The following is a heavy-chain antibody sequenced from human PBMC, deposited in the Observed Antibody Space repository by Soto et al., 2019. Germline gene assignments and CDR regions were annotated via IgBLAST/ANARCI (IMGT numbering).Heavy chain of an antibody. CDR2: ISPMFGAA. V-gene: IGHV1-69*19. J-gene: IGHJ4*02. CDR1: GGTFNTYA. CDR3: AREVQVHTPAFVY. D-gene: IGHD3-10*01. Sequence: QVQLVQSGAEMKKPGSSVKVSCQSSGGTFNTYAMNWVRQTPGQGPGWMGDISPMFGAATYAPKFQGRVTITADESTGTSYMQLSSLTSEDTALYFCAREVQVHTPAFVYWGQGTLVTVSS.